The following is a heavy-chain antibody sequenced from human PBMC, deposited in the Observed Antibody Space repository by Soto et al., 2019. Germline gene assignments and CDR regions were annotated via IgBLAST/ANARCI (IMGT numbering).Heavy chain of an antibody. CDR1: GGSISSGDYY. Sequence: SETLSLTCTVSGGSISSGDYYWSWIRQPPGKGREWIGYIYYSGSTYYSPSLKSRVTISVDTSKNQFSLKLSSVAAADTAVYYCARERPDGARLDPWGQGTLVTVSS. V-gene: IGHV4-30-4*01. CDR2: IYYSGST. J-gene: IGHJ5*02. CDR3: ARERPDGARLDP. D-gene: IGHD6-6*01.